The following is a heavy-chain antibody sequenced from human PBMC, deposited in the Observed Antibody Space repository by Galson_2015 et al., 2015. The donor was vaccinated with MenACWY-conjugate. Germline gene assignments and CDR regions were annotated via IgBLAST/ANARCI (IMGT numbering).Heavy chain of an antibody. V-gene: IGHV1-3*01. CDR3: GRVIWAASANRWGHYYMDV. Sequence: SVKVSCKASGYTFTNYAMQWVRQAPGQRLEWMGWINAGDGNTKYSQNFQGRLTITRNTSASTAYMELSSLISADTAVYYCGRVIWAASANRWGHYYMDVWGKGTTVTVSS. CDR1: GYTFTNYA. D-gene: IGHD6-13*01. CDR2: INAGDGNT. J-gene: IGHJ6*03.